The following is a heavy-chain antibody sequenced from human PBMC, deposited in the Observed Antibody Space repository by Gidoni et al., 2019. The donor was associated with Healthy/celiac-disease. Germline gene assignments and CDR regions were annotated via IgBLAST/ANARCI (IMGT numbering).Heavy chain of an antibody. Sequence: QVQLVQSGAEVKKPGSSVKVSCKASGGTFSSYAISWVRHAPGQGIEWMGRIIPILGIANYAQKFQGRVTITADKSTSTAYMELSSLRSDDTAVYYCARGVGATIWIDYWGQGTLVTVSS. D-gene: IGHD1-26*01. CDR1: GGTFSSYA. V-gene: IGHV1-69*04. J-gene: IGHJ4*02. CDR3: ARGVGATIWIDY. CDR2: IIPILGIA.